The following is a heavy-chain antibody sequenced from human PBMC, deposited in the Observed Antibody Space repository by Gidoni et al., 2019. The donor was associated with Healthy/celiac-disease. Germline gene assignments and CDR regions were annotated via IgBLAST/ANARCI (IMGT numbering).Heavy chain of an antibody. Sequence: EVQLVQSGAEVKTPGESLRISGKGSGYSFTSSWISWVRQMPGKGLEWMGRIDPSDSYTNYSPSFQGHVTISADKSISTAYLQWSSLKASDTAMYYCARWPLRPDCSSTSCYPYWGQGTLVTVSS. CDR2: IDPSDSYT. J-gene: IGHJ4*02. CDR1: GYSFTSSW. D-gene: IGHD2-2*01. CDR3: ARWPLRPDCSSTSCYPY. V-gene: IGHV5-10-1*01.